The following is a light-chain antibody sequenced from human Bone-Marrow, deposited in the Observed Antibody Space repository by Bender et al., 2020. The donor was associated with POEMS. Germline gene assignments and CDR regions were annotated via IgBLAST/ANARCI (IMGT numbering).Light chain of an antibody. Sequence: QSALTQPASVSGSPGQSITIFCTGSSSDVDHYKYVSWYQQLPGTAPKLIILDVSYRPSGVSNRFSGSKSGNTASLTISGLQPEDEADYFCSSYTNTNNWVFGGGTRLTVL. V-gene: IGLV2-14*03. CDR2: DVS. J-gene: IGLJ3*02. CDR3: SSYTNTNNWV. CDR1: SSDVDHYKY.